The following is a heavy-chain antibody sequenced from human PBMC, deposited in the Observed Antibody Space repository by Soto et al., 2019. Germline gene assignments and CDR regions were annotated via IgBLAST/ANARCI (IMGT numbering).Heavy chain of an antibody. CDR2: IYYSEST. D-gene: IGHD2-2*01. V-gene: IGHV4-39*01. CDR3: GRQPGHCGSSTCFGYYSVDV. CDR1: GGSISSSSYS. J-gene: IGHJ6*02. Sequence: QLQLQESGPRLVKHSETLSLTCSVSGGSISSSSYSWVWIRQPPGKGLEWIGTIYYSESTRYNPSLGGRVAKSAYRSKNQHSLRLSSETAANTAVYYCGRQPGHCGSSTCFGYYSVDVWGQGTTVTVS.